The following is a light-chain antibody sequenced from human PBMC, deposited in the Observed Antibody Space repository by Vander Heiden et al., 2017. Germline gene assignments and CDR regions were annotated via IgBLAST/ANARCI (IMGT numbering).Light chain of an antibody. CDR2: DND. CDR3: GTWDSSLSVVV. V-gene: IGLV1-51*01. J-gene: IGLJ2*01. Sequence: QSVFTQLPSVSAASVQRVTISCSGSTSNIEGNSVSWYQQVPGTVPKLLIYDNDKRPSGIPDRFSGSKSATSATLVITGLQTEDEANYYCGTWDSSLSVVVFGGETRLTVL. CDR1: TSNIEGNS.